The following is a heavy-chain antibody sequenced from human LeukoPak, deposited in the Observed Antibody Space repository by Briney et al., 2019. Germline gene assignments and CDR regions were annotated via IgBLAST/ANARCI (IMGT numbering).Heavy chain of an antibody. CDR2: ISAYNGNT. D-gene: IGHD6-13*01. CDR3: ARLRSAAGDNWFDP. J-gene: IGHJ5*02. CDR1: GYTFTSYG. Sequence: ASVKVSCKASGYTFTSYGISWVRQAPGQGLEWMGWISAYNGNTNYAQKLQGRVAMTTDTSTSTAYMELRGLRSDDTAVYYCARLRSAAGDNWFDPWGQGTLVTVSS. V-gene: IGHV1-18*01.